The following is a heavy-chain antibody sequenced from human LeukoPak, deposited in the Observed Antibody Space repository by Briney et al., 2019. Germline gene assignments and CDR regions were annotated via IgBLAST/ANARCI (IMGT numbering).Heavy chain of an antibody. J-gene: IGHJ4*02. V-gene: IGHV4-30-4*08. Sequence: SETLSLTCTVSGGSIRSSYYYWGWIRQPPGKGLEYIGYIYYSGTTYYNPSLKSRITMSVDMSANQFSLRLTSVSAADTAVYYCTRAYWIGFHFDSWGQGILVSVSS. D-gene: IGHD3-3*01. CDR1: GGSIRSSYYY. CDR3: TRAYWIGFHFDS. CDR2: IYYSGTT.